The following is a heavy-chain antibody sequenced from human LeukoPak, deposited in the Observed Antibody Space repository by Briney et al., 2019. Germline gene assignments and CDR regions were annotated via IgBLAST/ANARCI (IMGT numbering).Heavy chain of an antibody. CDR3: ARRTRGSGSTHFDY. CDR2: IYHSGST. V-gene: IGHV4-38-2*01. CDR1: GYSISSGYY. D-gene: IGHD3-10*01. Sequence: PSETLSLTCAVSGYSISSGYYWGWIRQPPGKGLEWIGRIYHSGSTYYNPSLKSRVTISVDTSKNQFSLKLSSVTAADTAVYYCARRTRGSGSTHFDYWGQGTLVTVSS. J-gene: IGHJ4*02.